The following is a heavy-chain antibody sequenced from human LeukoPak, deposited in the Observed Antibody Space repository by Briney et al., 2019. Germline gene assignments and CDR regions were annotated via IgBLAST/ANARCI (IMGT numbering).Heavy chain of an antibody. CDR1: GFTFSNYW. D-gene: IGHD5-12*01. Sequence: PGGSLRLSCAASGFTFSNYWMHWVRQAPGKGLVWFSRLNADGNSITYADSVRGRFTISRDNAKNTVHLQMNSLRVEDTAIYFCAGAYSAYDPFDYWGEGILVTVSS. V-gene: IGHV3-74*01. CDR3: AGAYSAYDPFDY. J-gene: IGHJ4*02. CDR2: LNADGNSI.